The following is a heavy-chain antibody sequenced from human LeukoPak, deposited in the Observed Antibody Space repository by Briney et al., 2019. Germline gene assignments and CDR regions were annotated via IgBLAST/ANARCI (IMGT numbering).Heavy chain of an antibody. D-gene: IGHD3-3*01. CDR1: GFNFGIYG. J-gene: IGHJ4*02. Sequence: GGSLRLSCAASGFNFGIYGMHWVRQAPGKGLEWVAVMWDDGTNENYVDSVKGRFTISRDNAKNSLYLQMNSLRAEDTAVYYCARDPHYDFWSGYFFDYWGQGTLVTVSS. V-gene: IGHV3-33*01. CDR3: ARDPHYDFWSGYFFDY. CDR2: MWDDGTNE.